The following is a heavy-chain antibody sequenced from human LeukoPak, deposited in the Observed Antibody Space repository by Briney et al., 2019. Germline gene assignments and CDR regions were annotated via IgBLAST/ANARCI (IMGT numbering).Heavy chain of an antibody. CDR1: GFRFSSNW. V-gene: IGHV3-7*01. J-gene: IGHJ4*02. D-gene: IGHD3-16*01. Sequence: GGSLRLSCAASGFRFSSNWMSWVRQAPGKGLEWVANIKEDGSEKYYVDSVKGRFTISRDNAKKSLYLQMNSLRVEDTAVYYCARVQQGGYFDNWVQGTLVTVSS. CDR2: IKEDGSEK. CDR3: ARVQQGGYFDN.